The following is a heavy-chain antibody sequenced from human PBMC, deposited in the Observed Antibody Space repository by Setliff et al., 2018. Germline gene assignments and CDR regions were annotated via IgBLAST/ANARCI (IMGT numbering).Heavy chain of an antibody. D-gene: IGHD3-3*01. Sequence: GGSLRLSCVASGFTFKNYGMHWVRQAPGKGLEWVAVISYDGSNQYYADSVKGRFTVSRDNSKNTLSLQMYSLRTEDTALYYCARERHLLSTVVIFGLFDFWGQGALVTVSS. J-gene: IGHJ4*02. CDR3: ARERHLLSTVVIFGLFDF. CDR2: ISYDGSNQ. CDR1: GFTFKNYG. V-gene: IGHV3-30*19.